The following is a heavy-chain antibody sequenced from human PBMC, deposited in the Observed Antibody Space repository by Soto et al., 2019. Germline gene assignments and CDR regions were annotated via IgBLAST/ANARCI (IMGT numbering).Heavy chain of an antibody. J-gene: IGHJ1*01. D-gene: IGHD6-19*01. V-gene: IGHV3-23*01. CDR2: ISGSGGST. CDR3: AKAPPYSSGWNIYFQH. CDR1: GFTFSSYA. Sequence: GGSLRLSCAASGFTFSSYAMSWVRQAPGKGLEWVSAISGSGGSTYYADSVKGRFTISRDNSKNTLYLQINSLRAEDTAVYYCAKAPPYSSGWNIYFQHWGQGTLVTVSS.